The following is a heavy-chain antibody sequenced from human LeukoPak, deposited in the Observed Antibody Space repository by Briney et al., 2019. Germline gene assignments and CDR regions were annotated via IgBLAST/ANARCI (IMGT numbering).Heavy chain of an antibody. D-gene: IGHD3-9*01. J-gene: IGHJ4*02. Sequence: PGGSLRLSCAASGFTFSSYAMNWVRQAPGKGLEWVSAISGSGGSTYYADSVKGRFTISRDNSKNTLYLQMNRLRVEDTAVYYCARKEVQIPLRYSDYWGQGSLVTVSS. V-gene: IGHV3-23*01. CDR3: ARKEVQIPLRYSDY. CDR2: ISGSGGST. CDR1: GFTFSSYA.